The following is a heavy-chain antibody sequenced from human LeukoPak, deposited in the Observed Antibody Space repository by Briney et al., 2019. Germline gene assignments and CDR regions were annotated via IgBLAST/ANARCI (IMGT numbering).Heavy chain of an antibody. CDR1: GYTLTELS. CDR2: FDPEDGET. J-gene: IGHJ6*02. Sequence: ASVKVSCKVSGYTLTELSMHWVRQAPGKGLEWMGGFDPEDGETIYAQKFQGRVTMTEDTSTDTAYMELSSLRSEDTAVYYCATDSGSRPLHYYYFGMDVWGQGTTVTVSS. D-gene: IGHD1-26*01. CDR3: ATDSGSRPLHYYYFGMDV. V-gene: IGHV1-24*01.